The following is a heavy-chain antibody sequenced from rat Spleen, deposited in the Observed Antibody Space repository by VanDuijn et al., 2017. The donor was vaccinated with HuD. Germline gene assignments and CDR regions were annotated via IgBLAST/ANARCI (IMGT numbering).Heavy chain of an antibody. V-gene: IGHV5-25*01. CDR3: ARLRQLYDY. D-gene: IGHD1-2*01. J-gene: IGHJ2*01. CDR1: GFTFSNYD. Sequence: EVQLVESGGGLVQPGRSLKLSCAASGFTFSNYDMAWVRQAPTKGLECVASLSTSGGSTYYRDSVKGRFTVSRDNAKSTLYLQLDSLRSEDTATYYCARLRQLYDYWGQGVMVTVSS. CDR2: LSTSGGST.